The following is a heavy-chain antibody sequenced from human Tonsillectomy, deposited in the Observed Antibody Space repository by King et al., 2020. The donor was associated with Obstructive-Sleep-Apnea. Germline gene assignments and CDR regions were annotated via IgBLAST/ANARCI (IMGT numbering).Heavy chain of an antibody. J-gene: IGHJ4*02. CDR2: ISYDGSNK. D-gene: IGHD3-9*01. CDR3: AKDDYDILTLDY. V-gene: IGHV3-30*18. CDR1: GFTFSSYG. Sequence: VQLVESGGGVVQPGRSLRLSCAASGFTFSSYGMHWVRQAPGKGLEWVAVISYDGSNKYYADSVKGRFTISRDNSKNTLYLQMNSRRAEDTAVYYCAKDDYDILTLDYWGQGTLVTVSS.